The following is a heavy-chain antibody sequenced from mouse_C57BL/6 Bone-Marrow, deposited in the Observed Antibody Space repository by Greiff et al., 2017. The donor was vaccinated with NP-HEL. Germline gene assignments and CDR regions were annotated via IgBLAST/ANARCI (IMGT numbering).Heavy chain of an antibody. D-gene: IGHD5-1*01. J-gene: IGHJ1*03. V-gene: IGHV1-80*01. CDR2: IYPGDGDT. CDR1: GYAFSSYW. CDR3: VLYHYWYFDV. Sequence: ESGAELVKPGASVKISCKASGYAFSSYWMNWVKQRPGKGLEWIGQIYPGDGDTNYNGKFKGKATLTADKSSSTAYMQLSSLTSEDSAVYFCVLYHYWYFDVWGTGTTVTVSS.